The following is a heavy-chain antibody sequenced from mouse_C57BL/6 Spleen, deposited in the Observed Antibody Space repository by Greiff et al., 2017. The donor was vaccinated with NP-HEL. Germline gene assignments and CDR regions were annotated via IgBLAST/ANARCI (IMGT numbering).Heavy chain of an antibody. J-gene: IGHJ3*01. CDR3: ARGDYDYDGIFAY. CDR2: INPYNGGT. Sequence: EVQLQQSGPVLVKPGASVKMSCKASGYTFTDYYMNWVKQSHGKSLEWIGVINPYNGGTSYNQKFKGKATLTVDKSSSTAYMELNSLTSEDSAVYYCARGDYDYDGIFAYWGQGTLVTVSA. D-gene: IGHD2-4*01. V-gene: IGHV1-19*01. CDR1: GYTFTDYY.